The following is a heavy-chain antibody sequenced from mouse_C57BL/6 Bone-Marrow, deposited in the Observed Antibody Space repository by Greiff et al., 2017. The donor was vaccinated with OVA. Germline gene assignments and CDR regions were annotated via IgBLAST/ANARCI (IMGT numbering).Heavy chain of an antibody. CDR2: IYPRSGNT. J-gene: IGHJ1*03. CDR1: GYTFTSYG. CDR3: ARDDYDGYWYFDV. D-gene: IGHD2-4*01. Sequence: VQLQQSGAELARPGASVKLSCKASGYTFTSYGISWVKQRTGQGLEWIGEIYPRSGNTYYNEKFKGKATLTADKSSSTAYMELRSLTSEDSAVYFCARDDYDGYWYFDVWGTGTTVTVSS. V-gene: IGHV1-81*01.